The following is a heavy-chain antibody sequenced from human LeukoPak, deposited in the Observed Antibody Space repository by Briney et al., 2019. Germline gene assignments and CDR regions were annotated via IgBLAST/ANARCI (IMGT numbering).Heavy chain of an antibody. CDR1: GGTFSSYA. V-gene: IGHV1-69*13. Sequence: ASVKVSCKASGGTFSSYAISWVRQAPGQGLEWMGGIIPIFGTANYAQKFQGRVTITADESTSTAYMELSSLRSEDTALYYCAHIVVVPAAKDAFDIWGQGTMVTVSS. D-gene: IGHD2-2*01. CDR3: AHIVVVPAAKDAFDI. J-gene: IGHJ3*02. CDR2: IIPIFGTA.